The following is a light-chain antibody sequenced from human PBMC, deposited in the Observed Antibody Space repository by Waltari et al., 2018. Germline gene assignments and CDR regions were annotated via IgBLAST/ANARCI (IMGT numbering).Light chain of an antibody. CDR2: WAS. V-gene: IGKV4-1*01. J-gene: IGKJ4*01. Sequence: IVMTQSPDSLAVSLGARATINCKSSQSVLYSSNNKNYLALYQQKPGQPPKRLIYWASTRESGVPDRFSGSGSGTDFTLTISSLQAEDGAVYYCQQYYSTPLTFGGGTKVEIK. CDR1: QSVLYSSNNKNY. CDR3: QQYYSTPLT.